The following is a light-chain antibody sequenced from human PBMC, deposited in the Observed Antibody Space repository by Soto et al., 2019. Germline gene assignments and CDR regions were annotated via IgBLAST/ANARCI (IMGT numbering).Light chain of an antibody. J-gene: IGLJ2*01. Sequence: QSALTQPPSASGSPGQSVTISCTGSSTDIGGYDYVSWYQQHPGKAPKLLIYEVNKRPSGVPDRFSGSKSANTASLTISGLQAEDEADYYCSSYTTSTTRIIFGGGTKLTVL. CDR2: EVN. CDR3: SSYTTSTTRII. V-gene: IGLV2-8*01. CDR1: STDIGGYDY.